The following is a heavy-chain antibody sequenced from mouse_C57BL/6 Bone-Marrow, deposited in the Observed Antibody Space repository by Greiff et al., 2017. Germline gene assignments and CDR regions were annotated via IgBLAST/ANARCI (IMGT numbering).Heavy chain of an antibody. CDR1: GIDFSRYW. CDR3: ARQNYYGSSFPYYFDY. D-gene: IGHD1-1*01. J-gene: IGHJ2*01. V-gene: IGHV4-1*01. CDR2: INPDSSTI. Sequence: EVKLVESGGGLVQPGGSLKLSCAASGIDFSRYWMSWVRRAPGKGLEWIGEINPDSSTINYAPSLKDKFIISRDNAKNTLYLQMSKVRSEDTALYYCARQNYYGSSFPYYFDYWGQGTTLTVSS.